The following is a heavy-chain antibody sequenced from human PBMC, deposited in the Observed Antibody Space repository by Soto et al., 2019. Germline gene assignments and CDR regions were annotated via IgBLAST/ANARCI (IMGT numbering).Heavy chain of an antibody. V-gene: IGHV4-34*01. D-gene: IGHD2-15*01. CDR2: INHSGST. Sequence: SETLSLTCAVYGGSFSGYYWSWIRQPPGKGLEWIGEINHSGSTNYNPSLKSRVTISVDTSKNQFSLKLSSVTAADTAVYYCARGSRGSCSGGSCYDPNWFDPWGQGTLVTVSS. CDR1: GGSFSGYY. CDR3: ARGSRGSCSGGSCYDPNWFDP. J-gene: IGHJ5*02.